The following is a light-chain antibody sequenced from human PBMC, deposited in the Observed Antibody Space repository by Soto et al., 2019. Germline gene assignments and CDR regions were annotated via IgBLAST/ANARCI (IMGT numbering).Light chain of an antibody. CDR2: KAS. CDR3: QQYNSYRVT. Sequence: DIQMTPSPSTLSASVGDRVTITCRASQSISSWLAWYQQKPGKAPKLLIYKASSLESGVPSRFSGSGSGTEFTLTISSLQPDDFATYYCQQYNSYRVTFGQGTKVEIK. CDR1: QSISSW. V-gene: IGKV1-5*03. J-gene: IGKJ1*01.